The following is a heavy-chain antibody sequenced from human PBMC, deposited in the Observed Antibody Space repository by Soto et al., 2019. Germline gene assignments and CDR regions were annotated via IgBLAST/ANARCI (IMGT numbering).Heavy chain of an antibody. D-gene: IGHD2-21*01. V-gene: IGHV5-51*01. CDR1: GYSCITYW. CDR2: IFPGVSET. Sequence: PGESLKIPCRTSGYSCITYWIAWVRQMPGKGPEWMGSIFPGVSETRYSPSFQGQVTMSVEKSNPSAFLHGRSLMALDTATYLCARQHGSAIPWFDPWGQGTLVTVSS. J-gene: IGHJ5*02. CDR3: ARQHGSAIPWFDP.